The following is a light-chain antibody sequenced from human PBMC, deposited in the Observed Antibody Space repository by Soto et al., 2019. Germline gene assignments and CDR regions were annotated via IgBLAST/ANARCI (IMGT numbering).Light chain of an antibody. CDR1: QSVSSN. CDR3: QQYGNSPIT. CDR2: GAS. Sequence: EIGVTQSAATVSVSPGERVTLSCRASQSVSSNLAWYQQKPGQAPRLLIYGASTRATGIPARFSGSGSGTDFTLTISRLEPEDFAVYYCQQYGNSPITFGQGTRLEIK. V-gene: IGKV3-15*01. J-gene: IGKJ5*01.